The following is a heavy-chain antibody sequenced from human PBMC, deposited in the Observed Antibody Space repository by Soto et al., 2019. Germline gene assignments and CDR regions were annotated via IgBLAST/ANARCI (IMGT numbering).Heavy chain of an antibody. J-gene: IGHJ6*02. CDR2: INHSGTT. Sequence: QVQLQQWGAGLLKPSETLSLTCAVYGGSFSGYYWSWIRQPPGKGLERLGEINHSGTTNYNPSLKSRVTISVDTSKNQFSLKLNSVTAADTAVFYCARVTRGDYLLTFSLRGMDVWGQGTTVTVSS. V-gene: IGHV4-34*02. CDR3: ARVTRGDYLLTFSLRGMDV. CDR1: GGSFSGYY. D-gene: IGHD4-17*01.